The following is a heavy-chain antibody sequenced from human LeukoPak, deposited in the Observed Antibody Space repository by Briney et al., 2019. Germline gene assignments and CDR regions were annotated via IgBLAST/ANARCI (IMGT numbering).Heavy chain of an antibody. D-gene: IGHD6-19*01. V-gene: IGHV4-34*01. CDR2: INHSGST. CDR1: GGSFSGYY. Sequence: PSETLSLTCAVYGGSFSGYYWSWIRQPPGKGLEWIGEINHSGSTNYNPSLKSRDTISVDTPKNLFSLKLSSVTAADTAVYYCARILGRRSGWYLGRSYYYYYYGMDVWGQGTTVTVSS. J-gene: IGHJ6*02. CDR3: ARILGRRSGWYLGRSYYYYYYGMDV.